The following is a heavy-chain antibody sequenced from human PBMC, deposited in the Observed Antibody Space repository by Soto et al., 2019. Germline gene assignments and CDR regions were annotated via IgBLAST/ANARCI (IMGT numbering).Heavy chain of an antibody. V-gene: IGHV3-23*01. CDR3: AIGLRSSGFDS. CDR1: GFTFSSYA. Sequence: EVQLLESGGGLVQPGGSLRLSCAASGFTFSSYAMSWVRQAPGKGLEWVSAISGSGGSTYYADSVKGRVTISRDNSKNTLYRQMNSLRAEDTAVYYCAIGLRSSGFDSWGQGTLVTVSS. CDR2: ISGSGGST. J-gene: IGHJ4*02. D-gene: IGHD6-19*01.